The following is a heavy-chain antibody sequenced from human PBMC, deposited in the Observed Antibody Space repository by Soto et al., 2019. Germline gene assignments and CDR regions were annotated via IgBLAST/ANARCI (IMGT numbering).Heavy chain of an antibody. D-gene: IGHD5-12*01. Sequence: QLQLQESGSGLVKPSQTLSLTCAVSGGSISSGGYSWSWIRQPPGKGLEWIGDIYHSGSTYYNPSLKRRVPISVDRSKNQFSLKLSSVTAADTAVYYCAAGGGLPRYYWGQGTLVTVSS. CDR3: AAGGGLPRYY. CDR1: GGSISSGGYS. V-gene: IGHV4-30-2*01. CDR2: IYHSGST. J-gene: IGHJ4*02.